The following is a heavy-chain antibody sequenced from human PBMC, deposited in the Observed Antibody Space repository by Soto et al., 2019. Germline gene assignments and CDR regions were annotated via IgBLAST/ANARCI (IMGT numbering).Heavy chain of an antibody. J-gene: IGHJ4*02. V-gene: IGHV4-59*01. CDR3: ARGLRTTWFHFDY. D-gene: IGHD4-17*01. CDR1: GGSISSYY. Sequence: SETLSLTCTVSGGSISSYYWSWIRQPPGKGLEWIGYIYYSGSTNYNPSLKSRVTISVDTSKNQFSLKLSSVTAADTAVYYCARGLRTTWFHFDYWGQGTLVTVSS. CDR2: IYYSGST.